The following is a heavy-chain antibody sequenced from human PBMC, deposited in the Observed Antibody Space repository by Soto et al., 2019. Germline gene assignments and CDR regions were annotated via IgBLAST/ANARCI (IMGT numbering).Heavy chain of an antibody. CDR1: GGSISSGGYS. V-gene: IGHV4-30-2*01. CDR3: ARSYGDYPFFDY. D-gene: IGHD4-17*01. J-gene: IGHJ4*02. Sequence: PSETLSLTCAVSGGSISSGGYSWSWIRQPPGKGLEWIGYIYHSGSTYYNPSLKSRVTISVDRSKNQFSLKLSSVTAADTAVYYCARSYGDYPFFDYWGQGTLVTVS. CDR2: IYHSGST.